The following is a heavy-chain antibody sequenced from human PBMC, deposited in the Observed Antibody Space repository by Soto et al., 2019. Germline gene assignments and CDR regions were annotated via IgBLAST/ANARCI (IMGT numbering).Heavy chain of an antibody. CDR2: ISGSGGST. Sequence: GSSLRLSGAAAGFSFRSYAMGWVRQAPGKGLEWVSAISGSGGSTYYADSVKGRFTISRDNSKNTLYLQMNSLRAEDTAVYYCAKPRERARPFYYYYGMDVWGQGTTVTVSS. J-gene: IGHJ6*02. CDR1: GFSFRSYA. CDR3: AKPRERARPFYYYYGMDV. V-gene: IGHV3-23*01. D-gene: IGHD6-6*01.